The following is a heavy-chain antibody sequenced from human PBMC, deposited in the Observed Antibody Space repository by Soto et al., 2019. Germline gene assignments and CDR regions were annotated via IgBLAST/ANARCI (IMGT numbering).Heavy chain of an antibody. V-gene: IGHV1-69*13. CDR2: IIPIFGTA. D-gene: IGHD3-10*01. Sequence: SVKVSCKASGGTFSSYAISWVRQAPGQGLEWMGGIIPIFGTANYAQKFQGRVTITADESTSTAYMELSSLRSEGTAVYYCVRDRAVLATTGRYNWFDPWGQGTLVTVSS. J-gene: IGHJ5*02. CDR3: VRDRAVLATTGRYNWFDP. CDR1: GGTFSSYA.